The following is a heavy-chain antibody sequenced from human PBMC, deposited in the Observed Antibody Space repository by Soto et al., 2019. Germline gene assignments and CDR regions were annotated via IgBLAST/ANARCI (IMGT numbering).Heavy chain of an antibody. CDR1: GGSISSGGYY. CDR3: ARETSAIWAFDI. CDR2: IYYSGST. Sequence: QVQLQESGPGLVKPSQTLSLTCTVSGGSISSGGYYWSWIRQHPGKGLEWIGYIYYSGSTYYNPSLKSRVTISVDTSKNQFSLKLSSVTATDTAVYYCARETSAIWAFDIWGQGTMVTVSS. V-gene: IGHV4-31*03. J-gene: IGHJ3*02. D-gene: IGHD3-16*01.